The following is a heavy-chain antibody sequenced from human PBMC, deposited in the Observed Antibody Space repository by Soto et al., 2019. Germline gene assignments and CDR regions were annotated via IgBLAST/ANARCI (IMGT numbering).Heavy chain of an antibody. CDR3: ARERPDYGDFDY. Sequence: RXSVKGSCKASGYTFTSYGISWVRQAPVQGLEWMGWISAYNGNTNYAQKLQGRVTMTTDTSTSTAYMELRSLRSDDTAVYYCARERPDYGDFDYWGQGTLVTVS. J-gene: IGHJ4*02. CDR1: GYTFTSYG. CDR2: ISAYNGNT. V-gene: IGHV1-18*01. D-gene: IGHD3-16*01.